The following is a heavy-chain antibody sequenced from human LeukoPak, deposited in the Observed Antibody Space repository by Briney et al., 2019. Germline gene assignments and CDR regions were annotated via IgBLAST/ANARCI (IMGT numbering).Heavy chain of an antibody. J-gene: IGHJ4*02. Sequence: SETLSLTCTVSGGSISSYYWSWIRQPPRKGLEWIGCIYYSGSTNYNPSLKSRVTISVDTSKNQFSLKLSSVTAAHTAVYYCARFYYDILTGYSYFDYWGQGTLVTVSS. V-gene: IGHV4-59*01. CDR3: ARFYYDILTGYSYFDY. CDR2: IYYSGST. D-gene: IGHD3-9*01. CDR1: GGSISSYY.